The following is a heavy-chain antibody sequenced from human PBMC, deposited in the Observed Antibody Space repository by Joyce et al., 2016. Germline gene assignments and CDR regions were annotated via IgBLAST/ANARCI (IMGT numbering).Heavy chain of an antibody. CDR1: GYSFTSYW. J-gene: IGHJ4*02. Sequence: EVQLVQSGAEVKKPGESLRISCKGSGYSFTSYWISWVRQMPGKGLEWMGRSDPSDSYTNYRPSFQGHVTISADKSISTAYLQWSSLKASDTAMYYCARQSRQLRSFDYWGQGTLVTVSS. CDR2: SDPSDSYT. V-gene: IGHV5-10-1*03. D-gene: IGHD2-2*01. CDR3: ARQSRQLRSFDY.